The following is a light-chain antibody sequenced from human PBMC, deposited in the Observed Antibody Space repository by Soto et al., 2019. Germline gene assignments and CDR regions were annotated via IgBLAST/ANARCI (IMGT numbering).Light chain of an antibody. CDR3: QQYGSSPRT. CDR2: GAS. CDR1: QSVSSNF. J-gene: IGKJ1*01. Sequence: EIVLTQSPGTLSLSPGERATLSCRASQSVSSNFLAWYQQKPGQAPRLLIYGASSRATAIPDRFSGSGSGTDFTLTISRLEPEDFAVYYCQQYGSSPRTFGQGTKVEIE. V-gene: IGKV3-20*01.